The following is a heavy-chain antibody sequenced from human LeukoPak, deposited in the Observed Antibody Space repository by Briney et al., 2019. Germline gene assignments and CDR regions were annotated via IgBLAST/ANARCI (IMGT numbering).Heavy chain of an antibody. Sequence: ASVKVSCKASGYTFTSYDINWMRQATGQGLEWMGWMNPNSGNTGYAQKFQGRVTITRNTSISTAYMELSSLRSEDTAVYYCARGLMVRDNYYYYYYMDVWGKGTTVTVSS. CDR1: GYTFTSYD. D-gene: IGHD3-10*01. CDR3: ARGLMVRDNYYYYYYMDV. CDR2: MNPNSGNT. V-gene: IGHV1-8*03. J-gene: IGHJ6*03.